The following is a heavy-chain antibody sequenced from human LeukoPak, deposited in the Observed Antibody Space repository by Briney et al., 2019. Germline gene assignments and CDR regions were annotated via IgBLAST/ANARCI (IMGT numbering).Heavy chain of an antibody. CDR3: ARPRSGYYMDV. CDR1: GDSISSYY. CDR2: IYTRGST. Sequence: SETLSLTCTVSGDSISSYYWSWIRQPAGKGLEWIGRIYTRGSTNYNPSLKGRVTMPVDTSKNQLSLKLSSVTAADTAVYYCARPRSGYYMDVWGKGTTVTVSS. V-gene: IGHV4-4*07. J-gene: IGHJ6*03.